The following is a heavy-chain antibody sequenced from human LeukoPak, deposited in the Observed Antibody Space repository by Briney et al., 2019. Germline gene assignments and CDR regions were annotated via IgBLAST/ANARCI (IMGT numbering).Heavy chain of an antibody. Sequence: GSLRLSCATSGFTFSSYAISWVRQAPGKGLEWVSAISGSGGSTYYADSVKGRFTISRDNSKNTLYLQMNSLRAEDTAVYYCAKGLAQLWFYWGQGTLVTVSS. J-gene: IGHJ4*02. CDR1: GFTFSSYA. V-gene: IGHV3-23*01. D-gene: IGHD5-18*01. CDR3: AKGLAQLWFY. CDR2: ISGSGGST.